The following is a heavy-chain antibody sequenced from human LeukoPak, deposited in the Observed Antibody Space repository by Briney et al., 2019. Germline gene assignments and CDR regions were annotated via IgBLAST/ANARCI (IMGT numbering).Heavy chain of an antibody. CDR3: ARDRVGGDYDILTARKRGNWFDP. CDR1: GGSISSGSYC. Sequence: PSQTLSLTCTVSGGSISSGSYCWSWIRQPAGKGLEWIGHIHTSGNTNYNPSLKSRVTISVDTSKNQFSLKLSSVTAADTAVYYCARDRVGGDYDILTARKRGNWFDPWGQGTLVTVSS. CDR2: IHTSGNT. J-gene: IGHJ5*02. D-gene: IGHD3-9*01. V-gene: IGHV4-61*09.